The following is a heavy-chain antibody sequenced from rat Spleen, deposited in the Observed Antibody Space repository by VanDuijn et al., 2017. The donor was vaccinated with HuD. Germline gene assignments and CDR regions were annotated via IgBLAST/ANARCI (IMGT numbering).Heavy chain of an antibody. Sequence: EVQLVESGGGLVQPGRSLKLSCAASGFTFNNYWMTWIRQAPGKGLEWVASIMNTGDSTYYPDSVKGRFTISRNNAENTVYLQMNSLRSEDTATYYCGKDMNYYSTYPFYVMGDWGQGASVTVSS. V-gene: IGHV5-31*01. J-gene: IGHJ4*01. CDR2: IMNTGDST. CDR3: GKDMNYYSTYPFYVMGD. D-gene: IGHD1-2*01. CDR1: GFTFNNYW.